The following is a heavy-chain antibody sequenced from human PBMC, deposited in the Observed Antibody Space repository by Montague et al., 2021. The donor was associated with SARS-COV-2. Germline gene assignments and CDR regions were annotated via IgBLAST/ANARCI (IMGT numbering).Heavy chain of an antibody. CDR1: GSSVRSYY. D-gene: IGHD4-17*01. V-gene: IGHV4-59*02. CDR2: IYDSGST. J-gene: IGHJ4*02. CDR3: ARENTVTTFGGPYYIDS. Sequence: SETLSLTCIVSGSSVRSYYWSWIRQPPGKGLEWIGYIYDSGSTNYNPSLKSRVTISVDTSKNQFSLKLSSVTAADTAVYYGARENTVTTFGGPYYIDSWGQGTLVTVSA.